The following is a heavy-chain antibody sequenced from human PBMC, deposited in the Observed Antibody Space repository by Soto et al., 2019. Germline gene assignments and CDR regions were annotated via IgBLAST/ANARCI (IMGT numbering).Heavy chain of an antibody. CDR3: ARGMTTVTTPFDY. V-gene: IGHV4-34*01. J-gene: IGHJ4*02. D-gene: IGHD4-17*01. CDR2: INHSGST. Sequence: NPSETLSLTGAVYGGSFSGYYWSWIRQPPGKGLEWIGEINHSGSTNYNPSLKSRVTISVDTSKNQFSLKLSSVTAADTAVYYCARGMTTVTTPFDYWGQGTLVTVSS. CDR1: GGSFSGYY.